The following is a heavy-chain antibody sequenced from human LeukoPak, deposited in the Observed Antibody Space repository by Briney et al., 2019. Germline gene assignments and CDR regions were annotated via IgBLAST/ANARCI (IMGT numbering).Heavy chain of an antibody. CDR1: GDSIRSGTFP. CDR3: AAGPNENDAFDI. J-gene: IGHJ3*02. D-gene: IGHD2-8*01. V-gene: IGHV4-31*03. Sequence: SETLSLTCTVSGDSIRSGTFPWSWIRQHPGKGLEWIGYIYYSGNTYYNTNLKSRVSISVDRSRNQFSLTLTSVTAADTAVYCCAAGPNENDAFDIWGQGTMVTVSS. CDR2: IYYSGNT.